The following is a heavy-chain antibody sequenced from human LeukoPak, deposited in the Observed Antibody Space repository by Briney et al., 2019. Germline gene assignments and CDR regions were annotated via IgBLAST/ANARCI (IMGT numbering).Heavy chain of an antibody. D-gene: IGHD6-19*01. J-gene: IGHJ4*02. CDR1: AFTLSTYA. CDR3: AKLLYSSGWWGLDY. CDR2: ISAGKGNT. Sequence: GGSLRLSCTASAFTLSTYAMSWVRQAPGKGLEWVSGISAGKGNTYYADSVKGRFTISRDNSKNTLYLQMNSLRAEDTAVYYCAKLLYSSGWWGLDYWGQGTLVTVSS. V-gene: IGHV3-23*01.